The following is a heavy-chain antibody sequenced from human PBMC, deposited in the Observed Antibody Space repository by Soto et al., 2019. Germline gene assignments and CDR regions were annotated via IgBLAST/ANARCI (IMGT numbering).Heavy chain of an antibody. V-gene: IGHV1-69*19. CDR1: GSSFNTYA. CDR3: AKEVHVHSSAFGY. J-gene: IGHJ4*02. D-gene: IGHD3-3*01. CDR2: ISPMFGAA. Sequence: QVQLVQSGAEIKKPGSSVKISCQASGSSFNTYAMNWVRQAPGQGTQGMGDISPMFGAANYAPKFQGRVTITADESTGTSYMQLTSLTSEYTTLYFCAKEVHVHSSAFGYWGQRTLVPVSS.